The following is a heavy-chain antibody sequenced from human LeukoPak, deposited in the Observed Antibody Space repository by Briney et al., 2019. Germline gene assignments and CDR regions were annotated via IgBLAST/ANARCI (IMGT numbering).Heavy chain of an antibody. CDR2: IYYSGST. CDR3: ARQEEYYDFWSGPYNWFDP. D-gene: IGHD3-3*01. J-gene: IGHJ5*02. CDR1: GGSLSSYY. Sequence: SETLSLTCTVSGGSLSSYYWGWIRQPPGKGLEWIGSIYYSGSTYYNPSLKSRVTISVDTSKNQFSLKLSSVTAADTAVYYCARQEEYYDFWSGPYNWFDPWGQGTLVTVSS. V-gene: IGHV4-39*07.